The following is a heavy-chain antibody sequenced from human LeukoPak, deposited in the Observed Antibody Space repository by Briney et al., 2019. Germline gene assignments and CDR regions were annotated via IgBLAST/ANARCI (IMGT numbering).Heavy chain of an antibody. CDR1: GGSISSSY. J-gene: IGHJ4*02. CDR3: AKYGNYNFDY. D-gene: IGHD1-7*01. V-gene: IGHV4-59*01. CDR2: IHYTGNT. Sequence: SETLSLTCSVAGGSISSSYWSWIRQPPGKGLEWIGYIHYTGNTNHNPSLKNRVTISVDTSKNQFSLKLSSVTAADTAIYYCAKYGNYNFDYWGQGTLVTVSS.